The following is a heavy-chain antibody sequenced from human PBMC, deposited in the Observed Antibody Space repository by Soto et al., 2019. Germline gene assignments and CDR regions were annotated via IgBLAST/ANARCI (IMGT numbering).Heavy chain of an antibody. J-gene: IGHJ4*02. CDR3: AGWGGHDYNY. CDR1: GFTFSTYW. D-gene: IGHD3-16*01. V-gene: IGHV3-7*03. Sequence: EVQLLGSGGGLVQPGGSLRLSCVASGFTFSTYWMNWVRQAPGMGLEWVANINPDGSVGTYVDSVKGRFTTSRDNARNSLYLQMHSLRADDTAVYFCAGWGGHDYNYWGQGILVTVSS. CDR2: INPDGSVG.